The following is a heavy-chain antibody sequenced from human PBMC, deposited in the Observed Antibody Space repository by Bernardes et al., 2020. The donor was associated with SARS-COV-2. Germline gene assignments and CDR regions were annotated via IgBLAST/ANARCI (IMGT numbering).Heavy chain of an antibody. Sequence: GGSLSLSGAVSGFTVGPYAMSWVGPAPGNGLQWVSVISGTGGTISYADSVKGRFTISRDNSNNTVFLQMRSLRAEDTALYYCAKMSDFWSGQGYFHHWGQGTLVTVAS. CDR2: ISGTGGTI. CDR1: GFTVGPYA. J-gene: IGHJ1*01. CDR3: AKMSDFWSGQGYFHH. V-gene: IGHV3-23*01. D-gene: IGHD3-3*01.